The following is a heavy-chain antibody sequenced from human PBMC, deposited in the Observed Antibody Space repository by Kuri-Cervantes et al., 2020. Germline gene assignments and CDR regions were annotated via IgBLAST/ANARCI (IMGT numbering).Heavy chain of an antibody. Sequence: ESLKISCAVYGGSFSGYYWSWIRQPPGKGLEWIGEINHSGSTNYNPSLKSRVTISVDTSKNQFSLKLSSVTAADTAVYYCASRPDSSGYYIDYWGQGTLVTVSS. CDR3: ASRPDSSGYYIDY. J-gene: IGHJ4*02. D-gene: IGHD3-22*01. V-gene: IGHV4-34*01. CDR2: INHSGST. CDR1: GGSFSGYY.